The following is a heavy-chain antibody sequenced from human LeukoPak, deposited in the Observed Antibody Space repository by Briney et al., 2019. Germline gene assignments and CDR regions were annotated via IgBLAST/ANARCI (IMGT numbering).Heavy chain of an antibody. CDR1: GGSISSSNW. D-gene: IGHD6-13*01. CDR3: ARGPYSSSSDNWFDP. Sequence: SSETLSLTCAVSGGSISSSNWWSWVRQPPGKGLEWIGEIYHSGSTNYNPSLKSRVTISVDKSKNQFSLKLSSVTTADTAVYYCARGPYSSSSDNWFDPWGQGTLVTVSS. V-gene: IGHV4-4*02. J-gene: IGHJ5*02. CDR2: IYHSGST.